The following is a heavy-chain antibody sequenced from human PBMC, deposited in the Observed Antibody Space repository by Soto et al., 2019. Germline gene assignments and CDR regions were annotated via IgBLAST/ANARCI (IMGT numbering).Heavy chain of an antibody. CDR1: GYTFISYG. D-gene: IGHD2-8*01. Sequence: SVKVSCKASGYTFISYGISWVRQAPGQGLEWMGGIIPIFGTANYAQKFQGRVTITADESTSTAYMELSSLRSEDTAVYYCARGGSMLQQTPAFDYWGQGTLVTVSS. V-gene: IGHV1-69*13. CDR2: IIPIFGTA. J-gene: IGHJ4*02. CDR3: ARGGSMLQQTPAFDY.